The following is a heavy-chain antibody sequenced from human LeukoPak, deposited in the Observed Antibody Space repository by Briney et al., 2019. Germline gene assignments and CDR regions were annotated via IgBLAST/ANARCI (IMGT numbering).Heavy chain of an antibody. CDR1: GYTFTCYY. V-gene: IGHV1-2*02. Sequence: GASVKVSCKASGYTFTCYYMHWVRQAPGQGLEGMGWINPNSGGTNYAQKFQGRVTMTRDTSISTAYMELSRLRSDDTAVYYCARVTGYSYGYIDYWGQGTLVTVSS. J-gene: IGHJ4*02. D-gene: IGHD5-18*01. CDR2: INPNSGGT. CDR3: ARVTGYSYGYIDY.